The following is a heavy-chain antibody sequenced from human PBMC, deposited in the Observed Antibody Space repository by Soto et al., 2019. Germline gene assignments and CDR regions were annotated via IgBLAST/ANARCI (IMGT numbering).Heavy chain of an antibody. CDR1: GFTFSSYA. CDR2: ISYDGSNK. V-gene: IGHV3-30-3*01. Sequence: QVQLVESGGGVVQPGRSLRLSCAASGFTFSSYAMHWVRQAPGKGLEWVAVISYDGSNKYYADSVKGRFTISRDKSKNTLYRQMNSLRAEDTAVYYCARDRNSSSWRKYFQHWGQGTLVTVSS. CDR3: ARDRNSSSWRKYFQH. J-gene: IGHJ1*01. D-gene: IGHD6-13*01.